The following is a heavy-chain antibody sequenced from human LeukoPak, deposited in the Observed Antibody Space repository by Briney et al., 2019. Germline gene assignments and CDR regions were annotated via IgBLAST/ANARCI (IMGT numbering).Heavy chain of an antibody. J-gene: IGHJ4*02. CDR1: GYNFIDYY. D-gene: IGHD3-10*01. CDR3: ARDDNYGSGQPDD. V-gene: IGHV1-18*01. CDR2: ISGYNGNT. Sequence: ASVKVSCKTSGYNFIDYYVYWVRQAPGQRLEWMGWISGYNGNTNYAQKFQGRVTMTTDTSTSTVYMELRSLRSDDTAVYYCARDDNYGSGQPDDWGQGTLVTVSS.